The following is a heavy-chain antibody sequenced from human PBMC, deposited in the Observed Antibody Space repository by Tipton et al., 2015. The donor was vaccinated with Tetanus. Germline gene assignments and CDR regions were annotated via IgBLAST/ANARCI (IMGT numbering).Heavy chain of an antibody. CDR2: ISVRGSHT. CDR3: AKDPASRGWFDP. CDR1: EFTFSTYG. Sequence: SLRLSCAASEFTFSTYGMAWVRQALGKGLEWVSGISVRGSHTYYADPVKGRFSISRDNSKNTVYLQMNSLRDEDTAVYYCAKDPASRGWFDPWGQGTLVSVSS. V-gene: IGHV3-23*01. J-gene: IGHJ5*02.